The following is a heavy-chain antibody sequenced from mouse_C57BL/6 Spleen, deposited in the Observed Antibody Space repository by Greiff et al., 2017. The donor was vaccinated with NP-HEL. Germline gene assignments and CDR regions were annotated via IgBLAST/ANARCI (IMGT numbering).Heavy chain of an antibody. CDR3: ARDYYGSSLDD. J-gene: IGHJ2*01. CDR1: GYAFSSSW. Sequence: VQLQQSGPELVKPGASVKISCKASGYAFSSSWMNWVKQRPGKGLEWIGRIYPGDGDPNYNGKFKGKATLTADKSSSTAYMQLSSLTSEDSAVYFCARDYYGSSLDDWGQGTTLTVSS. CDR2: IYPGDGDP. V-gene: IGHV1-82*01. D-gene: IGHD1-1*01.